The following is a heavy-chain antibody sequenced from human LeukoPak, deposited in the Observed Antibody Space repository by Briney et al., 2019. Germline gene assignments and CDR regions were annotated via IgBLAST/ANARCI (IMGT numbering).Heavy chain of an antibody. V-gene: IGHV3-11*04. CDR2: ISSSGSTI. D-gene: IGHD1-7*01. CDR3: ARDDWNYVYGFDP. J-gene: IGHJ5*02. CDR1: GFTFSDYY. Sequence: PGGSLRLSCAASGFTFSDYYMSWIRQAPGKGLEWVSYISSSGSTIYYADSVKGRSTISRDNAKSSLYLQMNSLRAEDTAVYYCARDDWNYVYGFDPWGQGTLVTVSS.